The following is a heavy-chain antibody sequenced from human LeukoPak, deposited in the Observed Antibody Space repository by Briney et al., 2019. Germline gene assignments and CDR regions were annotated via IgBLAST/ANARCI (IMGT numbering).Heavy chain of an antibody. J-gene: IGHJ3*02. V-gene: IGHV7-4-1*02. CDR1: GYTFTTYA. D-gene: IGHD2-15*01. CDR3: AREGYCSGRSCYWAVTGTTGQNAFDI. CDR2: INTNTGNP. Sequence: GASVKVSCKASGYTFTTYAMNWVRQAPGQGLEWMGWINTNTGNPTYAQGFTGRFVFSLDTSVSTAYLQISSLQAEDTAVYYCAREGYCSGRSCYWAVTGTTGQNAFDIWGQGTMVTVSS.